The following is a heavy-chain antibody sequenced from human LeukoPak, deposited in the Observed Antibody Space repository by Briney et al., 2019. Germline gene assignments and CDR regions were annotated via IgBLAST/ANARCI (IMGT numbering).Heavy chain of an antibody. CDR2: ISFDGSNK. V-gene: IGHV3-30*03. CDR3: GLAAYYYDSSGSDDAFDI. D-gene: IGHD3-22*01. Sequence: GRSLRLSCAASGFTFSNSGMHWFRQAPGKGLEWVAVISFDGSNKYYADSVKGRFTISRDNSKNTLDLQMSSLRAEDTAVYYCGLAAYYYDSSGSDDAFDIWGQGTMVIVSS. CDR1: GFTFSNSG. J-gene: IGHJ3*02.